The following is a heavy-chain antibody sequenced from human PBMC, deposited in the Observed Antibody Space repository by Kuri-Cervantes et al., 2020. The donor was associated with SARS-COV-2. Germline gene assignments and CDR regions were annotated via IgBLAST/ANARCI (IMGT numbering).Heavy chain of an antibody. Sequence: GGSLRLSCEVSGFLFSASAIHWVRQGSGKGLEWVGRVRGKANSYATAYAASVKGRLTISRDDSKNTAYLQMNSLKTEDTAVYYCTRHDIWGQGTMVTVSS. CDR2: VRGKANSYAT. V-gene: IGHV3-73*01. CDR1: GFLFSASA. CDR3: TRHDI. J-gene: IGHJ3*02.